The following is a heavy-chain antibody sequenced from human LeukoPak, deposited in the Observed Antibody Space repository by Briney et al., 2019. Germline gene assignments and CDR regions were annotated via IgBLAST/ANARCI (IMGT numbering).Heavy chain of an antibody. CDR3: ARVGRLQYGDYVAFDY. D-gene: IGHD4-17*01. J-gene: IGHJ4*02. CDR1: GFTFSSYA. V-gene: IGHV3-23*01. CDR2: ISGSGGST. Sequence: GGSLRLSCAASGFTFSSYAMYWVRQAPGKGLEWVSAISGSGGSTYYADSVKGRFTISRDNSKNTLYLQMNSLRAEDTAVYYCARVGRLQYGDYVAFDYWGQGAQVTVSS.